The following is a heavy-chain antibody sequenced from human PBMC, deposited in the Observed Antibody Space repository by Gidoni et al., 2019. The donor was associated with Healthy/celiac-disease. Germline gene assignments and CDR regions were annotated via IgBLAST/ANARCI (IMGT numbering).Heavy chain of an antibody. D-gene: IGHD2-15*01. V-gene: IGHV3-15*01. J-gene: IGHJ5*02. Sequence: VQLVESGGGLVKPEDSLRLSCAASGLTFNNAWMRWVRQTPVKGLEWVGRITSKIKGGTTGYAAPVQGRFTIARDDSENTVYLQKSSLKIEDTAVDYCVIDSASGGLCSSGSCHLFDRWGRGTLVTVSS. CDR2: ITSKIKGGTT. CDR1: GLTFNNAW. CDR3: VIDSASGGLCSSGSCHLFDR.